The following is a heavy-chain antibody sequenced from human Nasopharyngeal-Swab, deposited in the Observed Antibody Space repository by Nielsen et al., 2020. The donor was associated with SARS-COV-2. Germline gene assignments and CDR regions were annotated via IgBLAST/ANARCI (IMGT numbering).Heavy chain of an antibody. CDR2: IVVGSGNT. J-gene: IGHJ6*02. Sequence: SVKVSCKASGFTFTSSAVQWVRQARGQRLEWIGWIVVGSGNTNYAQKFQGRVTITADESTSTAYMELSSLRSEDTAVYYCAAELIASGWYSGYYYYGMDVWGQGTTVTVSS. D-gene: IGHD6-19*01. CDR1: GFTFTSSA. CDR3: AAELIASGWYSGYYYYGMDV. V-gene: IGHV1-58*01.